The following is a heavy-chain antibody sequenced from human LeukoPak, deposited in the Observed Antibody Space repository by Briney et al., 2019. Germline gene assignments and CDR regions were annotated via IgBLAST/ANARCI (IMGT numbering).Heavy chain of an antibody. Sequence: GGSLRLSCAASGFTFSSYGMSWVRQAPGKGLEWVANIKRDGSDQYYVDSVKGRFTISRDNAKYSLYLQMNSLRAEDTAVYYCARDGGVGATWEGFDYWGQGILVTVSS. CDR3: ARDGGVGATWEGFDY. J-gene: IGHJ4*02. CDR1: GFTFSSYG. V-gene: IGHV3-7*01. CDR2: IKRDGSDQ. D-gene: IGHD1-26*01.